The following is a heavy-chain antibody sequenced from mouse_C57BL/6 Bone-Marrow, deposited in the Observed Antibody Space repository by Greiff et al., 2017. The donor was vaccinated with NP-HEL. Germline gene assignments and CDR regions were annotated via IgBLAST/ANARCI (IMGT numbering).Heavy chain of an antibody. D-gene: IGHD2-10*02. CDR2: ISYDGSN. CDR1: GYSITSGYY. V-gene: IGHV3-6*01. CDR3: ARAYGNDLDY. J-gene: IGHJ2*01. Sequence: EVKLMESGPGLVKPSQSLSLTCSVTGYSITSGYYWNWIRRFPGNKLEWVGAISYDGSNNYRPSLKNRITITRDTSKNQFFLKLNSVTAEDTATEYCARAYGNDLDYWGQGTTLTVSS.